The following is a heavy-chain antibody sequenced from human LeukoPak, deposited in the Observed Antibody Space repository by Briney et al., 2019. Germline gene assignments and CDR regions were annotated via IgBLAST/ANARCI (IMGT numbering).Heavy chain of an antibody. V-gene: IGHV1-2*02. Sequence: ASVKVSCKGSGYTFTSYDINWVRQATGQGLEWMRWMNPNSGGTNYAQKFQGRVTMTRDTSISTAYMELSRLRSGDTAVYYCARVGRNNHFDLWGQGTLVTVSS. D-gene: IGHD1-14*01. CDR1: GYTFTSYD. CDR2: MNPNSGGT. J-gene: IGHJ5*02. CDR3: ARVGRNNHFDL.